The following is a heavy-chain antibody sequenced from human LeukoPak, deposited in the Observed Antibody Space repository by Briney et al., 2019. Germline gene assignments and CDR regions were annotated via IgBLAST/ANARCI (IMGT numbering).Heavy chain of an antibody. V-gene: IGHV4-34*01. CDR1: GGSFSGYY. J-gene: IGHJ4*02. D-gene: IGHD6-13*01. Sequence: SETLSLTCAAYGGSFSGYYWSWIRQPPGKGLEWIGEINHSGTTNYNPSLKSRVTISVDTSKNQFSLKLSSVTAADTAVYYCAREIGRKQLVPGYWGQGTLVTVSS. CDR2: INHSGTT. CDR3: AREIGRKQLVPGY.